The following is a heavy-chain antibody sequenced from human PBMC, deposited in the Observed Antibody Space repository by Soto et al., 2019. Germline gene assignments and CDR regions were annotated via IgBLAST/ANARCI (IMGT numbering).Heavy chain of an antibody. V-gene: IGHV3-48*02. CDR3: ARDTPLLADYVDYYYYGMDV. CDR1: GFTFSSYS. CDR2: IGSSSSTI. D-gene: IGHD4-17*01. J-gene: IGHJ6*02. Sequence: SLRLSCAASGFTFSSYSMNWVRQAPGKGLEWVSYIGSSSSTIYYADSVKGRFTISRDNAKNSLYLQMNSLRDEDTAVYYCARDTPLLADYVDYYYYGMDVWGQGTTVTVSS.